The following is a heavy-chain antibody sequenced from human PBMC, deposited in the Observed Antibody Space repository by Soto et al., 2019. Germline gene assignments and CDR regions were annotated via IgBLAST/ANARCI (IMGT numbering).Heavy chain of an antibody. D-gene: IGHD5-12*01. CDR3: ARRQRYSGYDGVLSDY. CDR1: GYSFTSYW. Sequence: GESLKISCKGSGYSFTSYWIGWVRQMPGKGLEWMGIIYPGDSDTRYSPSFQGQVTISADKSISTAYLQWSSLKASDTAMYYCARRQRYSGYDGVLSDYWRHGTLVTVS. V-gene: IGHV5-51*01. J-gene: IGHJ4*01. CDR2: IYPGDSDT.